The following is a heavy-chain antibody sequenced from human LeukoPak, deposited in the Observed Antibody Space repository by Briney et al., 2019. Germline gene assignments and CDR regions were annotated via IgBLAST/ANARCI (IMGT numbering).Heavy chain of an antibody. D-gene: IGHD6-19*01. V-gene: IGHV3-30*18. Sequence: QPGRSLRLSCAASGFTLSSYGMHWVRQAPGKGLEWVAVISYDGSNKYYADSVKGRFTISRDNSKNTLYLQMNSLRAEDTAVYYCAKIAVAGSYGMDVWGQGTTVTVSS. J-gene: IGHJ6*02. CDR2: ISYDGSNK. CDR1: GFTLSSYG. CDR3: AKIAVAGSYGMDV.